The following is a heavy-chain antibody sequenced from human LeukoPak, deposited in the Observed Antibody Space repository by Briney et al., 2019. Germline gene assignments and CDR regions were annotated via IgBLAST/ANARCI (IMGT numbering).Heavy chain of an antibody. V-gene: IGHV3-30*03. J-gene: IGHJ3*02. Sequence: PGRSLRLSCAASGFTFSSYGMHWVRQAPGKGLEWVAVISYDGSNKYYADSVKGRFTISRDNSKNTLYLQMNSLRAEDTAVYYCAREGPAAGFAFDIWGQGTMVTVSS. D-gene: IGHD6-13*01. CDR2: ISYDGSNK. CDR1: GFTFSSYG. CDR3: AREGPAAGFAFDI.